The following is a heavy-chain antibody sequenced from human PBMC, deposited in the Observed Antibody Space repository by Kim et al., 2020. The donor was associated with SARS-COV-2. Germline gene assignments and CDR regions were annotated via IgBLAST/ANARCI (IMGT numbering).Heavy chain of an antibody. J-gene: IGHJ6*02. D-gene: IGHD2-15*01. CDR1: GGSISSGSYY. CDR3: ARTVVTLYYYGMDV. V-gene: IGHV4-61*02. Sequence: SETLSLTCTVSGGSISSGSYYWSWIRQPAGKGLEWIGRIYTSGSTNYNPSLKSRVTISVDTSKNQFSLKLSSVTAADTAVYYCARTVVTLYYYGMDVWGQGTTVTVSS. CDR2: IYTSGST.